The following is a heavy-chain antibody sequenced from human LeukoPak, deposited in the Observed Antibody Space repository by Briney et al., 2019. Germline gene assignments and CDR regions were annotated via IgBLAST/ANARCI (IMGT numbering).Heavy chain of an antibody. V-gene: IGHV4-31*03. CDR3: ARGDIVLMVYAIL. CDR1: GGSISSGGYY. D-gene: IGHD2-8*01. Sequence: TLSLPCTVSGGSISSGGYYWSWIRHHPGKGLEWIGYIYYSGSTYYNPSLKSRVTISVDTSKNQFSLKLSSVTAADTAVYYCARGDIVLMVYAILWGQGALVTVSS. J-gene: IGHJ4*02. CDR2: IYYSGST.